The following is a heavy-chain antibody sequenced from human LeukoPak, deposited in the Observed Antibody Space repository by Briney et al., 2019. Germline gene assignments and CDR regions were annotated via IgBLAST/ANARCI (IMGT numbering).Heavy chain of an antibody. CDR3: ARVAGYYDSSGYFAFDI. CDR1: GYTFTSNY. J-gene: IGHJ3*02. D-gene: IGHD3-22*01. Sequence: ASVKVSCKAFGYTFTSNYMHWVRQAPGQGPEWMGVISPSGGSTTYAQKFQGRVTLTRDMSTSTDYLELSSLRSEDTAVYYCARVAGYYDSSGYFAFDIWGQGTMVTVSS. CDR2: ISPSGGST. V-gene: IGHV1-46*01.